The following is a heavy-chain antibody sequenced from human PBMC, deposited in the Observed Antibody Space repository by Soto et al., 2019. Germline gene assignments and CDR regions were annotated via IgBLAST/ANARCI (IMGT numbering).Heavy chain of an antibody. CDR1: GFTFSSYW. D-gene: IGHD2-15*01. CDR2: IKQDGSEK. V-gene: IGHV3-7*01. J-gene: IGHJ6*03. Sequence: GGSLRLSCAASGFTFSSYWMSWVRQAPGKGLEWVANIKQDGSEKYYVDSVKGRFTISRDNAKNSLYLQMNSLRAEDTAVYYCAREDGYCSGGSCYPQPHYYYYMDVWGKGTTVTVSS. CDR3: AREDGYCSGGSCYPQPHYYYYMDV.